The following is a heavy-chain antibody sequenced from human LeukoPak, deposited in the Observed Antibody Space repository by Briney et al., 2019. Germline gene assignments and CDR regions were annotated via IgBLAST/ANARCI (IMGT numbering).Heavy chain of an antibody. Sequence: ASVKVSCKASGYTFRNYGISWVRQAPGQGLEWMGCINAYNGKTNYAQKVQGRVTMTTDTSTSTAYMELRSLRSDDTAVYYCARVYDFWSGYPHYYYGMDVWGQGTTVTVSS. J-gene: IGHJ6*02. D-gene: IGHD3-3*01. CDR1: GYTFRNYG. CDR2: INAYNGKT. V-gene: IGHV1-18*04. CDR3: ARVYDFWSGYPHYYYGMDV.